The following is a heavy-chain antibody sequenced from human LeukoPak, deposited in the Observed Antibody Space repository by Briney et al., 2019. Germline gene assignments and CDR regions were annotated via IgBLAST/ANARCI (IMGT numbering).Heavy chain of an antibody. CDR3: ARDLREHGVFDI. J-gene: IGHJ3*02. D-gene: IGHD1-26*01. CDR2: IYSDGST. Sequence: GGSLRLSCAASGFTFSSYSMNWVRQAPGKGLEWVSEIYSDGSTYYAASVKGRFSISRDNSKHTVYLQMNSLRAEDTAVYYCARDLREHGVFDIWGQGTRVTVSS. V-gene: IGHV3-53*01. CDR1: GFTFSSYS.